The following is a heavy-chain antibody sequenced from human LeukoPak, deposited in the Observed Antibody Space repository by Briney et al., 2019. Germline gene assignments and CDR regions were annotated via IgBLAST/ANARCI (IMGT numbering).Heavy chain of an antibody. CDR2: IDQDGREK. V-gene: IGHV3-7*01. CDR1: AFTFSNSW. D-gene: IGHD1-26*01. J-gene: IGHJ4*02. Sequence: GGSLKLSCVASAFTFSNSWMSWVRQVPGKGLEWVANIDQDGREKNYVESVKGRFTISRGNGKYSLYLEMNSLRAEDTAVYYCARERQGSSYYDGKESFDYWGQGTLVTVSS. CDR3: ARERQGSSYYDGKESFDY.